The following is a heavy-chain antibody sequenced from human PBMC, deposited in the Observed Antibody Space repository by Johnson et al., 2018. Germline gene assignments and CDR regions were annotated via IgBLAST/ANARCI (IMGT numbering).Heavy chain of an antibody. J-gene: IGHJ6*03. Sequence: EVQLVETGGGLVKXGGSLRLSCAASGFSFSRFGMNWVRQAPGKGLEWVSSITSTSSHIYYEDSVQGRFTISRDNAKNSLYLQMNSSRAEDWAVYYCARWAAAAGYYYMDVWGKGTTVTVSS. V-gene: IGHV3-21*01. D-gene: IGHD6-13*01. CDR2: ITSTSSHI. CDR3: ARWAAAAGYYYMDV. CDR1: GFSFSRFG.